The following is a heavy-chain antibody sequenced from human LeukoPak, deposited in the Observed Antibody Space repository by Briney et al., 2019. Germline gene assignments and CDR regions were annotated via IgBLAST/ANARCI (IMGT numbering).Heavy chain of an antibody. CDR3: ARDFAYIVDY. Sequence: PGGSQRLSCAASGFTFSSYWMTWVRQAPGKGLEWVGNINQDGTKKYYVDSVEGRFTFSRDNTKNTLYLQMNSLRAEGTAVYYCARDFAYIVDYWGQGTLVTVSS. D-gene: IGHD4-11*01. CDR2: INQDGTKK. CDR1: GFTFSSYW. J-gene: IGHJ4*02. V-gene: IGHV3-7*05.